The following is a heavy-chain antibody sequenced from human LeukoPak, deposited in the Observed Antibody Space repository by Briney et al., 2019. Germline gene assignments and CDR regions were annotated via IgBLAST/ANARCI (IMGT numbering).Heavy chain of an antibody. J-gene: IGHJ5*02. V-gene: IGHV1-2*02. CDR1: GYNFTDYY. CDR2: INPNSGGT. Sequence: ASVKVSCKASGYNFTDYYMHWVRQAPGQGLEWLGWINPNSGGTNYAQKFQGRFTMTRDTPISTAYMELSRLRSDDTAVYYCARDAIGYYDSSGYAWFDPWGQGTLVTVSS. D-gene: IGHD3-22*01. CDR3: ARDAIGYYDSSGYAWFDP.